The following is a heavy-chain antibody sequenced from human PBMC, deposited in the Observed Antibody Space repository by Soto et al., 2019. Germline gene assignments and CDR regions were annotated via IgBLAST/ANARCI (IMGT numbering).Heavy chain of an antibody. V-gene: IGHV4-31*03. D-gene: IGHD2-21*01. CDR3: ANVIRGSGGYCPD. Sequence: QVQLQESGPGLVKPSQTLSLTCTVSGGSISSGGYYWSWIRQHPGKGLDWIGYIYYSGRTYYNPSLQIRFTISVDTSKNQFSLKLSSVTAAGTAVYYWANVIRGSGGYCPDWGQGTLVTVSS. CDR2: IYYSGRT. J-gene: IGHJ4*02. CDR1: GGSISSGGYY.